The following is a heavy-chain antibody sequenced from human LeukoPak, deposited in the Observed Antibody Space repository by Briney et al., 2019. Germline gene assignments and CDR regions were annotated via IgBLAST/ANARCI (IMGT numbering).Heavy chain of an antibody. D-gene: IGHD3-3*01. CDR3: AKDRVWSGYYRYFDY. CDR1: GFTFSSYA. J-gene: IGHJ4*02. CDR2: ISGSGGST. Sequence: GGSLRLSCAASGFTFSSYAMSWVRQAPGKGLEWVSAISGSGGSTYYADSVKGRFTISRDNSKNTLYLQMNSLRAEDTAVYYCAKDRVWSGYYRYFDYWGQGTLVTVSS. V-gene: IGHV3-23*01.